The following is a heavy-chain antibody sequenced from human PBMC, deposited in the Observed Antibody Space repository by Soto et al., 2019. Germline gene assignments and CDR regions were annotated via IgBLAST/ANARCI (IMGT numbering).Heavy chain of an antibody. V-gene: IGHV3-23*01. CDR3: ASEGVYSDYGDSFDI. J-gene: IGHJ3*02. Sequence: EVQMLGSGGGLVQPGGSLRLSCAASGFTFSSNAMGWVRQAPGKGLEWVSHISGSGGVTYYADSVKGRFTISRDNSKNTLNLQMNRMRVEDTAVYYCASEGVYSDYGDSFDIWGQGTMVTVSS. D-gene: IGHD5-12*01. CDR1: GFTFSSNA. CDR2: ISGSGGVT.